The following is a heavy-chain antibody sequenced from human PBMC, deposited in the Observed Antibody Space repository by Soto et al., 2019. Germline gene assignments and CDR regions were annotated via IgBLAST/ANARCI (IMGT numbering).Heavy chain of an antibody. J-gene: IGHJ4*02. V-gene: IGHV3-23*01. CDR3: AKDRNRWLRFDLGY. Sequence: EVQLLESGGGLVQPGGSLRLSCAASGFTFSSYTMSWVRQAPGKGLEWVSSIHGSAGSTYYPDSVKGRFTISRDNSKNTLYLQMNSLRAEDTAVYYCAKDRNRWLRFDLGYWGQGTLVTVSS. D-gene: IGHD5-12*01. CDR1: GFTFSSYT. CDR2: IHGSAGST.